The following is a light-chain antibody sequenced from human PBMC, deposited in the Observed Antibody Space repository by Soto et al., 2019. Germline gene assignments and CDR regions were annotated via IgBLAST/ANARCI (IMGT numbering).Light chain of an antibody. V-gene: IGLV2-14*01. CDR2: EVS. J-gene: IGLJ3*02. CDR1: SSDVGGYNY. Sequence: QSALTQPASVSGSPGQSITISCTGTSSDVGGYNYVYWYQQHPGKAPKLMICEVSNRPSGVSNRFSGSKSGNTASLTISGLQAEDEADYYCSSYTTGSTPLFGGGTQLTVL. CDR3: SSYTTGSTPL.